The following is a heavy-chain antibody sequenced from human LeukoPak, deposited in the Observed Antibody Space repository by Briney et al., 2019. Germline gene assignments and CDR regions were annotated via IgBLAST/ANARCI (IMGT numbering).Heavy chain of an antibody. V-gene: IGHV3-13*04. CDR1: GFTFSTYD. CDR3: ARGSSSWYGNVDY. J-gene: IGHJ4*02. CDR2: IGTTGDT. D-gene: IGHD6-13*01. Sequence: GGSLRLSCAASGFTFSTYDMHWVRQVTGKGLEWVAAIGTTGDTYYIGSVTGRFTISRDNAKNSLYLQMNSLRAGDTAVYYCARGSSSWYGNVDYWGQGTLVTVSS.